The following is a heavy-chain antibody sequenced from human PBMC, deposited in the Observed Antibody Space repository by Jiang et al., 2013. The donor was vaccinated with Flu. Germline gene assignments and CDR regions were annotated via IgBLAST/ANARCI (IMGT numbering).Heavy chain of an antibody. CDR2: IYNNGNT. D-gene: IGHD2-2*01. CDR1: GGSMSSGNSY. J-gene: IGHJ4*02. CDR3: ARVCSTVHCYEYFDY. V-gene: IGHV4-31*03. Sequence: QLVESGPGLVKPSQTLSLNCTVSGGSMSSGNSYWSWIRQHPGKGLEWIGYIYNNGNTHYNPSLKSRIAISIDTSKNQFSLKLSSVTAADTAVYFCARVCSTVHCYEYFDYWGQGTPVTVSS.